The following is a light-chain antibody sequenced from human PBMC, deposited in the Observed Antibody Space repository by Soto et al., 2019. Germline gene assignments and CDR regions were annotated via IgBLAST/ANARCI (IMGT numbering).Light chain of an antibody. CDR2: DAS. J-gene: IGKJ4*01. V-gene: IGKV1-5*01. CDR1: QTISSW. Sequence: DIQMTQSPSSLSASVGDRVTITCRASQTISSWLAWYQQKPGKAPKLLIYDASTLEGGVPSRFSGSGSGTDFTLTINSLQPDDFGTYYCQQYDSCSPLTFGGGTKVEIK. CDR3: QQYDSCSPLT.